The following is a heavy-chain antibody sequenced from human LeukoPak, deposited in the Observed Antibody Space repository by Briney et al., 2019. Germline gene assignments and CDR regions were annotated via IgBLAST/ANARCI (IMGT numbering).Heavy chain of an antibody. V-gene: IGHV3-30*18. D-gene: IGHD3-22*01. CDR3: AKGEATYYCDSSGYY. Sequence: PGGSLRLSCAASGFTFSSYGMHWVRQAPGKGLEWVAVISYDGSNKYYADSVKGRFTISRDNSKNTLYLQMNSLRAKDTAVYYCAKGEATYYCDSSGYYWAQGTLVTVSS. CDR1: GFTFSSYG. J-gene: IGHJ4*02. CDR2: ISYDGSNK.